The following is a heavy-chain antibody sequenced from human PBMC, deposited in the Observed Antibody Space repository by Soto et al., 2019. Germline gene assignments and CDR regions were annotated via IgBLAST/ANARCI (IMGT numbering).Heavy chain of an antibody. V-gene: IGHV3-64D*06. J-gene: IGHJ3*02. Sequence: GGSLRLSCSASGFTFSSYAMHWVRQAPGKGLEYVSAISSNGGSTYYADSVKGRFTISRDNSKNTLYLQMSSLRAEDKGVYYCVKGDYDFWSGYYLPDDAFDIWGQGTMVTV. CDR1: GFTFSSYA. CDR2: ISSNGGST. CDR3: VKGDYDFWSGYYLPDDAFDI. D-gene: IGHD3-3*01.